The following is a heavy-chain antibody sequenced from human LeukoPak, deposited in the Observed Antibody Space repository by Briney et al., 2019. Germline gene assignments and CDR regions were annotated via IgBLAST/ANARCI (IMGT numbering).Heavy chain of an antibody. J-gene: IGHJ3*02. Sequence: SETLSLTCTVSGGSISSYYWSWIRQPPGKGLEWIGYIYYSGSTNYNPSLKSRVTISVDTSKNQFSLKLSSVTAADTAVYYCARRINCVAFDIWGQGTMVTVSS. D-gene: IGHD1-20*01. V-gene: IGHV4-59*08. CDR1: GGSISSYY. CDR2: IYYSGST. CDR3: ARRINCVAFDI.